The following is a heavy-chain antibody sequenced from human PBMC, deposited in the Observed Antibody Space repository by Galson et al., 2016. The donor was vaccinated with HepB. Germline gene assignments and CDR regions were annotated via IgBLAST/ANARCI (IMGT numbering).Heavy chain of an antibody. V-gene: IGHV1-58*01. CDR2: IVVGSGNT. J-gene: IGHJ4*02. CDR1: GVTFTSSA. Sequence: SVKVSCKASGVTFTSSAVQWVRQARGQRLEWMGWIVVGSGNTNYAQRFQERVIITRDMSTRTVYMELTSLGSEDTAVYYCAACAGADCNGDCTKPLDYWGQGTLVTVSS. CDR3: AACAGADCNGDCTKPLDY. D-gene: IGHD2-21*02.